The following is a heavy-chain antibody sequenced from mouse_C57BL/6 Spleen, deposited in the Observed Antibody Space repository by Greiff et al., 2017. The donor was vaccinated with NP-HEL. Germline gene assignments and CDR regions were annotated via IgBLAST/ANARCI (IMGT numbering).Heavy chain of an antibody. J-gene: IGHJ2*01. Sequence: EVMLVESGGDLVKPGGSLKLSCAASGFTFSSYGMSWVRQTPDKRLEWVATISSGGSYTYYPDSVKGRFTISRDKAKNTLYLQMSILKSEDTAMYYCARHESGGYYFDYWGQGTTLTVSS. CDR2: ISSGGSYT. D-gene: IGHD4-1*01. CDR3: ARHESGGYYFDY. CDR1: GFTFSSYG. V-gene: IGHV5-6*01.